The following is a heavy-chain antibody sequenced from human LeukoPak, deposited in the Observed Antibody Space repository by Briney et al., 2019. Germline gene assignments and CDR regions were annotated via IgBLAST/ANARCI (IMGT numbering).Heavy chain of an antibody. D-gene: IGHD3-3*01. Sequence: SVKVSCNASGGTFSSYAISWERQAPGQGLEWMGGIIPIFGTANYAQKFQGRVTITADESTSTAYMELSSLRSEDTAVYYCARALITIFGAIYYYYYGMDVWGQGTTVTVSS. CDR1: GGTFSSYA. V-gene: IGHV1-69*01. J-gene: IGHJ6*02. CDR3: ARALITIFGAIYYYYYGMDV. CDR2: IIPIFGTA.